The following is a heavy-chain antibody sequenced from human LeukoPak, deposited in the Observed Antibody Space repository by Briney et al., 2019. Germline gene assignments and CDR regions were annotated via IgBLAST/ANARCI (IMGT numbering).Heavy chain of an antibody. J-gene: IGHJ4*02. CDR2: MNQFGTEI. CDR3: ARGTYYYEF. CDR1: KFTFSDYY. D-gene: IGHD3/OR15-3a*01. Sequence: GGSLRLSCAASKFTFSDYYMTWVRQAPGKGPEWVAYMNQFGTEIKYLDSVKGRSTISRDNAKNSLYLWMTSLTADDTAVYYCARGTYYYEFWGQGTLVIVSS. V-gene: IGHV3-7*04.